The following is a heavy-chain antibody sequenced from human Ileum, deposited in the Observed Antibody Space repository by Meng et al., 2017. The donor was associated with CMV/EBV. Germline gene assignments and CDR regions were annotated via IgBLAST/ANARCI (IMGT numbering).Heavy chain of an antibody. CDR2: ISSSGSTI. J-gene: IGHJ6*02. CDR1: GFTFSSYE. V-gene: IGHV3-48*03. Sequence: GESLKISCAASGFTFSSYEMNWVRQAPGKGLEWVSYISSSGSTIYYADSVKGRFTISRDNAKNSLYLQMNSLRAEDTAVYYCARGGDSSYYYYYGMDVWGQGNTVNGAS. D-gene: IGHD4-17*01. CDR3: ARGGDSSYYYYYGMDV.